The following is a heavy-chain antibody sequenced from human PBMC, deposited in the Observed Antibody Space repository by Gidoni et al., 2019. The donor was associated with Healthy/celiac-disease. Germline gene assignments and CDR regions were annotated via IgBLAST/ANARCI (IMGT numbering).Heavy chain of an antibody. CDR3: ARDLKQQLGASDY. J-gene: IGHJ4*02. D-gene: IGHD6-13*01. CDR2: ISSSSSYI. V-gene: IGHV3-21*01. CDR1: GFTFSSYS. Sequence: EVQLVESGGGLVKPGGSLRLSCAASGFTFSSYSMNWVRQAPGKGLEWVSSISSSSSYIYYADSVKGRFTISRDNAKNSLYLQKNSLRAEDTAVYYCARDLKQQLGASDYWGQGTLVTVSS.